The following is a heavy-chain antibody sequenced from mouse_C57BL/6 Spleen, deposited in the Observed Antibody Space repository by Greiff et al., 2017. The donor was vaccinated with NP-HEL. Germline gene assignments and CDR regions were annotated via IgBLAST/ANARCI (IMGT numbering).Heavy chain of an antibody. D-gene: IGHD2-4*01. CDR3: ARGGDYWFAY. J-gene: IGHJ3*01. V-gene: IGHV1-69*01. Sequence: QVQLQQSGAELVMPGASVKLSCKASGYTFTSYWMHWVKQRPGQGLEWIGEIDPSDSYTNYNQKFKGKSTLTVDKSSSTAYMQLSSLTSEDSAVYYCARGGDYWFAYWGQGTLVTVSA. CDR1: GYTFTSYW. CDR2: IDPSDSYT.